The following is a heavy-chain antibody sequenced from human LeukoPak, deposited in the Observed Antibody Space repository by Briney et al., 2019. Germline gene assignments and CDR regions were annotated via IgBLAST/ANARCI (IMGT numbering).Heavy chain of an antibody. CDR2: INPNSGGT. CDR3: ARDITYDSSGYYYY. V-gene: IGHV1-2*02. D-gene: IGHD3-22*01. Sequence: ASVKVSCKASGYTFTGYYMHWVRQAPGQGLEWMGWINPNSGGTNYAQKFQGRVTMTRDTSISTAYMELSRLRSDDTAVYYCARDITYDSSGYYYYWGQGTLVTLSS. CDR1: GYTFTGYY. J-gene: IGHJ4*02.